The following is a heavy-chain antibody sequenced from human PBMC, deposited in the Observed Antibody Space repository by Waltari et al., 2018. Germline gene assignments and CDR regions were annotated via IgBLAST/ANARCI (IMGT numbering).Heavy chain of an antibody. V-gene: IGHV4-59*01. D-gene: IGHD2-15*01. Sequence: QVQLQESGPGLVKPSETLSLTCTVSGGSISSYYWSWIRQPPGKGLEWIGYIYYSGSTNYNPSLKSRVTISVDTSKNQFSLKLSSVTAADTAVYYCARSRVVPAIYYFDYWGQGTLVTVSS. CDR3: ARSRVVPAIYYFDY. CDR2: IYYSGST. CDR1: GGSISSYY. J-gene: IGHJ4*02.